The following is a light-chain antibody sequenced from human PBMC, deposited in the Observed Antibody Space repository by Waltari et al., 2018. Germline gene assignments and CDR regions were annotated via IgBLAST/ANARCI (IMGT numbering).Light chain of an antibody. CDR1: QVISSS. CDR2: AAS. V-gene: IGKV1-39*01. J-gene: IGKJ3*01. CDR3: QQSYSTGFT. Sequence: DIQMTQSPSSLSASVGDRVTISCRASQVISSSLNWYQQKPGKAPKLLIYAASNLPTGVPSRFSGRGSGPNFTLTISDLEPEDFATYHCQQSYSTGFTFGPGTRLDLK.